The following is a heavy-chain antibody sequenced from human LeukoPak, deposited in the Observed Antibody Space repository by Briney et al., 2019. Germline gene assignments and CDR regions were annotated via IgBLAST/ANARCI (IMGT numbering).Heavy chain of an antibody. CDR3: ARGEAVPAA. J-gene: IGHJ4*02. Sequence: GGSLRLSCTGSGFTFSSYWMSWVRQAPGKGLEWVANIRQDGDLKHYVDSVRGRFTISRDNAENSLYLQMNSLRVEDTAVYFCARGEAVPAAWGQGTLVIVSS. V-gene: IGHV3-7*03. CDR1: GFTFSSYW. CDR2: IRQDGDLK. D-gene: IGHD2-2*01.